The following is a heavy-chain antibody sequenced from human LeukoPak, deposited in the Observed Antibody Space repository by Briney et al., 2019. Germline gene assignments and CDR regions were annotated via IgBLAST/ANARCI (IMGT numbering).Heavy chain of an antibody. Sequence: GASVKVSCKASGYTFTSYDINWVRQATGQGLEWMGWMNPNSGNTGYAQKFQGRVTMTRNTSISTAYMVLSSLRSEDTAIYYCASDPPYTSSSAWWGQGTLVTVSS. J-gene: IGHJ4*02. CDR3: ASDPPYTSSSAW. D-gene: IGHD2-2*01. V-gene: IGHV1-8*01. CDR2: MNPNSGNT. CDR1: GYTFTSYD.